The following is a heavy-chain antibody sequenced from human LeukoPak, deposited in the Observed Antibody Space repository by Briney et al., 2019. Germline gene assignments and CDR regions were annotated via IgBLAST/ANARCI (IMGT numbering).Heavy chain of an antibody. CDR1: GDSISSTNYY. CDR2: IFYSGST. CDR3: ARYSSAYYYDFGS. Sequence: PSETLSLTCTVSGDSISSTNYYWGWIRQSPGKGLEWIGSIFYSGSTHYNPSLKSRVTISVDTSKNQFSLKLSSVTAADTAVYYCARYSSAYYYDFGSWGQGTLVIVSS. V-gene: IGHV4-39*01. D-gene: IGHD3-22*01. J-gene: IGHJ4*02.